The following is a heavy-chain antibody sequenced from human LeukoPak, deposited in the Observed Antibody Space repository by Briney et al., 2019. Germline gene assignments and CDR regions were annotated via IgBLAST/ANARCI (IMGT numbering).Heavy chain of an antibody. J-gene: IGHJ4*02. V-gene: IGHV4-59*01. D-gene: IGHD6-19*01. CDR2: VYYTGNT. Sequence: SETLSLTCTVSGGSIRTSYWSWIRQSLGKGLEWIGYVYYTGNTNYNPSLESRVSISADTSKNQFSLNLSSVTAADTAVYYCTTASSWYRNYFDYWGQGALVTVSS. CDR1: GGSIRTSY. CDR3: TTASSWYRNYFDY.